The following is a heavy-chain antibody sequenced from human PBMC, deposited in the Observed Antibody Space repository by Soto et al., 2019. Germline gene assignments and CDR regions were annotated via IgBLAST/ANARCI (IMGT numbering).Heavy chain of an antibody. V-gene: IGHV3-74*01. CDR1: GFTFSSYW. D-gene: IGHD3-16*01. CDR3: ARLDSLIRAFDY. CDR2: INSDGSST. Sequence: QPGGSLRLSCAASGFTFSSYWMHWVRQAPGKGLVWVSRINSDGSSTSYADSVKGRFTISRDNAKNTLYLQMNSLRAEDTAVYYCARLDSLIRAFDYWGQGTLVTVSS. J-gene: IGHJ4*02.